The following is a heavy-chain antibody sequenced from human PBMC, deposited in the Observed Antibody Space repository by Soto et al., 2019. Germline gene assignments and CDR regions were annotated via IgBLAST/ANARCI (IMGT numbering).Heavy chain of an antibody. Sequence: QVQLVESGGGLVKPGGSLRLSCAASGFTFSDYYMSWIRQAPGKGLEWVSYISSSGSTIYYADSVKGRFTISRDNXKXLLYLQMNSLSAEDTAVYYCARVSVLRFFSYYGMDVWGQGTTVTVSS. CDR3: ARVSVLRFFSYYGMDV. D-gene: IGHD3-3*01. V-gene: IGHV3-11*01. CDR2: ISSSGSTI. J-gene: IGHJ6*02. CDR1: GFTFSDYY.